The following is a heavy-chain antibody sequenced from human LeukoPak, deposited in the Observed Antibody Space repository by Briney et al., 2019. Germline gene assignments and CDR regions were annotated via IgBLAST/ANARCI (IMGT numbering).Heavy chain of an antibody. J-gene: IGHJ5*02. V-gene: IGHV3-74*01. Sequence: GGSLRLSCAASGFTFSSYLMHWVRPAPGKGLGWVSRINSDGSSTSYADSVKGRFTISRDNAKNTLYPQMNSLRAEDTAVYYCARDAFSNSNWFDPCGQGTLVTASS. CDR3: ARDAFSNSNWFDP. D-gene: IGHD1-1*01. CDR2: INSDGSST. CDR1: GFTFSSYL.